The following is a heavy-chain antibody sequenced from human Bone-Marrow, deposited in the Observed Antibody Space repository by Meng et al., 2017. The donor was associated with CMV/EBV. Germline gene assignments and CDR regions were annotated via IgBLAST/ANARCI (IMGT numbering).Heavy chain of an antibody. CDR3: ARGPSRITIFVYYYGMDV. Sequence: SETLSLTCTVSGGSISSSSYYWGWIRQPPGKGLEWIGSIYYSGNTYYKPSLKSRVTISVDRSKNQFSLKLSSVTAADTAVYYCARGPSRITIFVYYYGMDVWGQGTTVTVSS. D-gene: IGHD3-3*01. J-gene: IGHJ6*02. CDR1: GGSISSSSYY. V-gene: IGHV4-39*01. CDR2: IYYSGNT.